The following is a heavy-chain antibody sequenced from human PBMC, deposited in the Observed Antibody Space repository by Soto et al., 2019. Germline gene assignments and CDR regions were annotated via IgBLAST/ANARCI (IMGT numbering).Heavy chain of an antibody. CDR2: ISTYNANT. CDR3: AKDPSHHSSRSSSFDF. Sequence: GASVKVSCKASGYTFSSFGISWVRQAPGQGLEWMGWISTYNANTDYAQKLQGRVTMTTDTSTSTAYMELRSLRSDDTAVYYCAKDPSHHSSRSSSFDFWGQGTLVTVYS. V-gene: IGHV1-18*01. D-gene: IGHD6-13*01. J-gene: IGHJ4*02. CDR1: GYTFSSFG.